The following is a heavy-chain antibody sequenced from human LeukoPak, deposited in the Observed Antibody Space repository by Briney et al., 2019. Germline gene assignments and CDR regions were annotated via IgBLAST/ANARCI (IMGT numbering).Heavy chain of an antibody. CDR1: GYTFTGCY. CDR2: INPNSGGT. J-gene: IGHJ6*02. Sequence: ASVKVSCKASGYTFTGCYMHWVRQAPGQGLEWMGWINPNSGGTNYAQKFQGRVTMTRDTSISTAYMELSRLRSDDTAVYYCARPLYGSGPLDVWGQGTTVTVSS. V-gene: IGHV1-2*02. CDR3: ARPLYGSGPLDV. D-gene: IGHD3-10*01.